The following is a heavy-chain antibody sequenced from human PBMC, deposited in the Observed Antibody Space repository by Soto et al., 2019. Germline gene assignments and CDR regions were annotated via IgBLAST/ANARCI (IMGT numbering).Heavy chain of an antibody. CDR2: IYYSGST. CDR1: GGSISSSSYY. Sequence: QLQLQESGPGLVKPSETLSLTCTVSGGSISSSSYYWGWIRQPPGKGLEWIGSIYYSGSTYYNPSLKSRVTISVDTSKNQFSLKLSSVTAADTAVYYCARQTIVVVVAATFNWFDPGGQGTLVTVSS. D-gene: IGHD2-15*01. J-gene: IGHJ5*02. CDR3: ARQTIVVVVAATFNWFDP. V-gene: IGHV4-39*01.